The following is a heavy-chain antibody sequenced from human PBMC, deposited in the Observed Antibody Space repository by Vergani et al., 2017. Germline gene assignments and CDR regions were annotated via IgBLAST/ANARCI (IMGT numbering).Heavy chain of an antibody. CDR3: ARETRDGYNFEFLFGSEV. CDR2: IYSGGST. Sequence: EVQLVESGGGLIQPGGSLRLSCAASGFTVSSNYMSWFRQAPGKGLEWVSVIYSGGSTYYADSVKGRFTISRDNSKNTLYLQMNSLRAEDTAVYYCARETRDGYNFEFLFGSEVWGQGTMVTVSS. D-gene: IGHD5-24*01. V-gene: IGHV3-53*01. J-gene: IGHJ3*01. CDR1: GFTVSSNY.